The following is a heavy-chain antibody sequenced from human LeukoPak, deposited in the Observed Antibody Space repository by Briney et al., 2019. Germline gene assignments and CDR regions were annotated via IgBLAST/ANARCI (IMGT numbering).Heavy chain of an antibody. J-gene: IGHJ4*02. D-gene: IGHD4-17*01. CDR2: ISGSGGST. CDR3: AQEVWVYGDYVDYFDY. Sequence: SGGSLRLSCAASGFTFISYAMSWVRQAPGKGLECVSAISGSGGSTYYADSVKGRFTISRDNSKNTLYLQMNSLRAEDTAVYYCAQEVWVYGDYVDYFDYWGQGTLVTASS. CDR1: GFTFISYA. V-gene: IGHV3-23*01.